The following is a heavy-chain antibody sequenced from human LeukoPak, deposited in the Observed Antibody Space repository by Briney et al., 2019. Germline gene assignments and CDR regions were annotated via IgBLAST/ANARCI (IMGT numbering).Heavy chain of an antibody. CDR2: MTGSSSKI. CDR1: GFTFSTFA. J-gene: IGHJ4*02. D-gene: IGHD6-19*01. V-gene: IGHV3-21*01. CDR3: ARDRGWYFGF. Sequence: GRSLRLSCAASGFTFSTFAMHWVRQAPGKGLEWVSSMTGSSSKIYYADSVKGRFTISRDNAKNSVFLQMNSLRAEDTGVYFCARDRGWYFGFWGQGALVTVSS.